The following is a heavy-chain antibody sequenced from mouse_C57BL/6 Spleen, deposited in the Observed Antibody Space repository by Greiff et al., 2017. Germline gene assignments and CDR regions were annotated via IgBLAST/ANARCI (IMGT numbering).Heavy chain of an antibody. Sequence: DVQLQESGGGLVQPKGSLKLSCAASGFSFNTYAMNWVRQAPGKGLEWVARIRSKSNNYATYYADSVKDRFTISRDDSESMLYLQMNNLKTEDTAMYYCVREVGPCDYWGQGTTLTVSS. CDR3: VREVGPCDY. CDR2: IRSKSNNYAT. V-gene: IGHV10-1*01. D-gene: IGHD4-1*01. CDR1: GFSFNTYA. J-gene: IGHJ2*01.